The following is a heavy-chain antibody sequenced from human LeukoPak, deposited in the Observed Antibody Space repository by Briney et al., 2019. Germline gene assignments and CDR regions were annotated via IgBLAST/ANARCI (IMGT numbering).Heavy chain of an antibody. V-gene: IGHV3-21*01. J-gene: IGHJ4*02. CDR1: GFTFSSYS. CDR2: ISSSSSYI. D-gene: IGHD5-12*01. Sequence: GGSLRLSCAASGFTFSSYSMNWVRQAPGKGLEWVSSISSSSSYIYYADSVKGRFTISRDNAKNSLYLQMNSLRAEDTAVYYCARGVSRYSGYHLAYWGQGTLVTVSS. CDR3: ARGVSRYSGYHLAY.